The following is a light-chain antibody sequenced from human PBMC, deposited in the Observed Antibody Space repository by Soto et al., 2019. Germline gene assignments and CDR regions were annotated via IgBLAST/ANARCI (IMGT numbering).Light chain of an antibody. CDR1: HNINSW. J-gene: IGKJ5*01. CDR2: DAS. CDR3: QQRSNLIT. V-gene: IGKV3-11*01. Sequence: TQSPSSVSASVGDRVTIACRASHNINSWLAWYQQKPGQAPRLLIYDASNRATGIPARFSGSGSGTDFTLTISSLEPEDFAVYYCQQRSNLITFGQGTRLEIK.